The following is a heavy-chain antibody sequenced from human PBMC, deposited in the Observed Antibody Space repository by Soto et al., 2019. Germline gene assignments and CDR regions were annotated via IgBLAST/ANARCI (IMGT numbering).Heavy chain of an antibody. J-gene: IGHJ6*02. Sequence: GESLKISCKGSGYKLSTWHNFTSYWIAWVRQMPGEGLEWMGIIYPGDSDTRYSPSFQGQVTISADKSINTVYLQWSSLKASDTAMYYCARLGFYYDFLSGYYNVHLYYGIDVWGQGTTVTVSS. V-gene: IGHV5-51*01. CDR3: ARLGFYYDFLSGYYNVHLYYGIDV. D-gene: IGHD3-3*01. CDR2: IYPGDSDT. CDR1: GYKLSTWHNFTSYW.